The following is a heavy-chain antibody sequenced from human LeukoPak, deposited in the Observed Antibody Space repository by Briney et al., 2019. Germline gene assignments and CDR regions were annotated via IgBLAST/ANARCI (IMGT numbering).Heavy chain of an antibody. D-gene: IGHD3-16*01. CDR2: ITNDGSST. V-gene: IGHV3-74*01. J-gene: IGHJ4*02. Sequence: GGSLRLSCAASGLTFSSHWMHWVRQAPGKGLVWVSRITNDGSSTTYADSVKGRFTISRDNAKNTLYLQMNSLRVEDTGIYYCARDAGWGRLDSWGQGALVTVSS. CDR3: ARDAGWGRLDS. CDR1: GLTFSSHW.